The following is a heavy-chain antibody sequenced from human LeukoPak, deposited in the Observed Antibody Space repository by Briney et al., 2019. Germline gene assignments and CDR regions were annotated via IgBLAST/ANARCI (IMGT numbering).Heavy chain of an antibody. Sequence: GASVTVSCKASGYTFTGYYMHWVRQAPGQGLEWMGRINPNSGGTNYAQKFQGRVTMTRDTSISTAYMELSRLRSDDTAVYYCASCRAYSKGYCSSTSCYTHFGSWFDPWGQGTLVTVSS. J-gene: IGHJ5*02. CDR3: ASCRAYSKGYCSSTSCYTHFGSWFDP. CDR2: INPNSGGT. D-gene: IGHD2-2*02. CDR1: GYTFTGYY. V-gene: IGHV1-2*06.